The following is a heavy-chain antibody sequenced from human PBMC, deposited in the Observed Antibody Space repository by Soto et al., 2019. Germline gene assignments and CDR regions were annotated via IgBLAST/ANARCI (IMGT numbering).Heavy chain of an antibody. CDR3: ARDGSPIVVVTATPPFNFDY. CDR1: GFTFSSYA. D-gene: IGHD2-21*02. J-gene: IGHJ4*02. CDR2: ISYDGSNK. Sequence: QVQLVESGGGVVQPGRSLRLSCAASGFTFSSYAMHWVRQAPGKGLEWVAVISYDGSNKYYADSVKGRFTISRDNSKNTLYLQMNSLRAEDTAVYYVARDGSPIVVVTATPPFNFDYWGQGTLVTVSS. V-gene: IGHV3-30-3*01.